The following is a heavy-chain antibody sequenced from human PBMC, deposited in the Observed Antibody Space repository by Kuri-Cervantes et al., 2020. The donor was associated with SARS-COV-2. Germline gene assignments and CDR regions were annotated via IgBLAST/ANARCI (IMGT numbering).Heavy chain of an antibody. D-gene: IGHD4-17*01. Sequence: SETLSLTCTVSGGSISSHYWSWIRQPPGKGLEWIGEINHSGSTNYSPSLKSRVTISVDTSKNQFSLKLSSVTAADTAVYYCARGGDYGFWFDPWGQGTLVTVSS. CDR1: GGSISSHY. CDR2: INHSGST. CDR3: ARGGDYGFWFDP. J-gene: IGHJ5*02. V-gene: IGHV4-34*01.